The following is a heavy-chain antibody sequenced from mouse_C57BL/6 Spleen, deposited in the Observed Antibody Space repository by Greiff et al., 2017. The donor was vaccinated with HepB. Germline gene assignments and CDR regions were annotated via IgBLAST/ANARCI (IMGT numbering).Heavy chain of an antibody. J-gene: IGHJ2*01. Sequence: VQLQQPGAELVMPGASVKLSCKASGYTFTSYWMRWVKQRPGQGLEWIGEIDPSDSYTNYNQKFKGKSTLTVDKSSSTAYMQLSSLTSEDSAVYYCARSGYYGSSPYFDYWGQGTTLTVSS. D-gene: IGHD1-1*01. V-gene: IGHV1-69*01. CDR1: GYTFTSYW. CDR3: ARSGYYGSSPYFDY. CDR2: IDPSDSYT.